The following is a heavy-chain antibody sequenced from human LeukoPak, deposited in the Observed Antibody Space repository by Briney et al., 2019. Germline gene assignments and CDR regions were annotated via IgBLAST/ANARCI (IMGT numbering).Heavy chain of an antibody. CDR1: GFTFSTYE. CDR2: ITDSGRTI. Sequence: GGSLRLSCAASGFTFSTYEMNWVRQAPGKGLEWVSYITDSGRTIYYADSVKGRFTISRDNAKNSLYLQMNSLKAEDTAVYYCARGVAVAAFSAFDVWGQGTMVTVSS. CDR3: ARGVAVAAFSAFDV. D-gene: IGHD6-19*01. J-gene: IGHJ3*01. V-gene: IGHV3-48*03.